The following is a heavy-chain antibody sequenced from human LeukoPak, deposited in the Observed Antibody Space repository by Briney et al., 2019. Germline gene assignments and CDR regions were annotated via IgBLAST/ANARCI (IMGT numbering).Heavy chain of an antibody. J-gene: IGHJ5*02. Sequence: ASVKVSCKVSGYTLNELSIHWVRQAAGKGLEWMGGFDPEYGETVYAQKFQGRVTMAEDTSTDTACKELSSLRSEDTAVYYCAPLDFWVPSTWGQGTLVTVSS. CDR3: APLDFWVPST. CDR1: GYTLNELS. V-gene: IGHV1-24*01. CDR2: FDPEYGET. D-gene: IGHD3-3*01.